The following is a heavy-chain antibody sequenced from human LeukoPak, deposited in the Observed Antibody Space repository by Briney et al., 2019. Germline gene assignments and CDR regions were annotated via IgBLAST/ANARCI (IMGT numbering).Heavy chain of an antibody. J-gene: IGHJ3*02. V-gene: IGHV4-59*01. CDR1: GGPISSYY. CDR2: IYYSGST. CDR3: ARADYCSSTSCYSAFDI. Sequence: SETLSLTCTVSGGPISSYYWSWIRQPPGKGLEWIGYIYYSGSTNYNPSLKSRVTISVDTSKNQFSLKLSSVTAADTAVYYCARADYCSSTSCYSAFDIWGQGTMVTVSS. D-gene: IGHD2-2*01.